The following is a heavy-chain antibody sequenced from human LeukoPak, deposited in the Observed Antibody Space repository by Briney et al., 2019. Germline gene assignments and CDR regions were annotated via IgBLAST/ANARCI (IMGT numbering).Heavy chain of an antibody. D-gene: IGHD6-13*01. CDR2: ISYDGSNK. CDR3: ARGQVYSSSREPDY. J-gene: IGHJ4*02. Sequence: GGSLRLSCAASEFTFSSYAMHWVRQAPGKGLEWVALISYDGSNKYYADSVKGRFTISRDNSKNTLYLQMSSLRAEDTAVYYCARGQVYSSSREPDYWDQGTLVTVSS. V-gene: IGHV3-30-3*01. CDR1: EFTFSSYA.